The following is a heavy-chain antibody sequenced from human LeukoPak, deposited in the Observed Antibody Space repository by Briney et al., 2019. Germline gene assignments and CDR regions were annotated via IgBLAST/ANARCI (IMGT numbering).Heavy chain of an antibody. Sequence: SETLSLTCTVSGGSISSYYWSWIRQPPGKGLEWIGYIYYSGSTNYNPSLKSRVTISVDTSKNQFSLKLSSVTAADTAVYYCARDIREQDYYDSSGPHDAFDIWGQGTLVTVSS. CDR2: IYYSGST. J-gene: IGHJ3*02. V-gene: IGHV4-59*01. CDR1: GGSISSYY. D-gene: IGHD3-22*01. CDR3: ARDIREQDYYDSSGPHDAFDI.